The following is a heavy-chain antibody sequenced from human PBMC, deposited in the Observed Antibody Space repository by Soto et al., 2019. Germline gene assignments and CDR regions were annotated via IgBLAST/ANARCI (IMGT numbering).Heavy chain of an antibody. Sequence: QVQLQESGPGLVKPSQTLSLTCTVSGGSISSGDYYWSWIRQPPGKGLEWIGYIYYSGSTYYNPSLXRXVXIXXDTSKHQFSLKPSSVTAADTAVYYCARASPVVTDVWGQGTTVTVSS. CDR2: IYYSGST. V-gene: IGHV4-30-4*01. CDR1: GGSISSGDYY. D-gene: IGHD5-18*01. CDR3: ARASPVVTDV. J-gene: IGHJ6*02.